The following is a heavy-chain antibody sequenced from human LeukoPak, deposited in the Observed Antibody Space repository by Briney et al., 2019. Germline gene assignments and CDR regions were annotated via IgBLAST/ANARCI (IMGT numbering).Heavy chain of an antibody. J-gene: IGHJ6*03. CDR2: ISAYNGNT. CDR1: GYTFTSYG. CDR3: LLRFLEWRVRNHYYYYMDV. Sequence: ASVKVSCKASGYTFTSYGISWVRQAPGQGLEWMGWISAYNGNTNYAQKFQGRATITADKSTSTAYMELSSLRSEDTAVYYCLLRFLEWRVRNHYYYYMDVWGKGTTVTVSS. D-gene: IGHD3-3*01. V-gene: IGHV1-18*01.